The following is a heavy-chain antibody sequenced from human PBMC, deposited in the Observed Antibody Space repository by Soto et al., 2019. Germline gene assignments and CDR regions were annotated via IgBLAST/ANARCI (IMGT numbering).Heavy chain of an antibody. CDR3: ARDFSGSYYEYYYGMDV. V-gene: IGHV4-61*01. Sequence: SEALSLTCTVSGGSVSSGSYYWSWIRQPPGKGLEWIGYIYYSGSTNYNPSLKSRVTISVDTSKNQFSLKLSSVTAADTAVYYCARDFSGSYYEYYYGMDVWGQGTTVTVYS. CDR2: IYYSGST. J-gene: IGHJ6*02. CDR1: GGSVSSGSYY. D-gene: IGHD1-26*01.